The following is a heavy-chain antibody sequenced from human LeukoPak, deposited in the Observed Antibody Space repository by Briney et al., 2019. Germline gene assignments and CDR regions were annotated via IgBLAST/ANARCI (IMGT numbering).Heavy chain of an antibody. CDR3: AKSPVSSCRGSFCYPFDY. V-gene: IGHV3-23*01. CDR2: ISGSDDGT. D-gene: IGHD2-15*01. J-gene: IGHJ4*02. Sequence: GGSLRLSCAASGFTFNNYWMSWVRQIPGKGLEWVSAISGSDDGTYYADSVKGRFTISRDNSRNTLYLQMNTLRAEDTAVYFCAKSPVSSCRGSFCYPFDYWGQGNLVTVSS. CDR1: GFTFNNYW.